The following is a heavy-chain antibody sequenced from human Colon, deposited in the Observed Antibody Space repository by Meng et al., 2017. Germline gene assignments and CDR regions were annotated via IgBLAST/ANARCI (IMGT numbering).Heavy chain of an antibody. V-gene: IGHV4-34*01. CDR2: INHSGST. J-gene: IGHJ4*02. Sequence: QVALQQGGAGRLQSSDTLSLTGALYGGCFSGYYWSWIRQPPGKGLEWIGEINHSGSTNYNPSLKSRVTISVDTSKNQFSLKLSSVTAADTAVYYCARGLFDYWGQGTLVTVSS. CDR3: ARGLFDY. CDR1: GGCFSGYY.